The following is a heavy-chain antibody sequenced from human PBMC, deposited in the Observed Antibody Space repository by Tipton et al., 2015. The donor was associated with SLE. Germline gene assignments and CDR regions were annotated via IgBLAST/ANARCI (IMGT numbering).Heavy chain of an antibody. CDR2: SHPGDSDT. CDR3: AKGTAAGGFDY. D-gene: IGHD6-13*01. J-gene: IGHJ4*02. Sequence: QLVQSGAEVKKPGESLTISCKASGYNFPNYWIGWVRQMPGKGLEWMGISHPGDSDTRYSPSFQGQVTISADKSITTAFLQWSRLKASDSAMYYCAKGTAAGGFDYWGQGTLVTAPS. V-gene: IGHV5-51*03. CDR1: GYNFPNYW.